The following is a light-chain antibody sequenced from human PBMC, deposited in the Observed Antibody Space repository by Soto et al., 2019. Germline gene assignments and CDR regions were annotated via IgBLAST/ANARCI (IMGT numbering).Light chain of an antibody. CDR1: QSVSNN. V-gene: IGKV3-15*01. Sequence: EIVMTQSPATLSLSPGERSTLSCMSSQSVSNNYLAWYQQKPGQAPRLLIYGASTRATGIPARFSGSGSETEFTLTISSLQSEDFAVYYCQQYNNWPPWTFGQGTKVHI. J-gene: IGKJ1*01. CDR2: GAS. CDR3: QQYNNWPPWT.